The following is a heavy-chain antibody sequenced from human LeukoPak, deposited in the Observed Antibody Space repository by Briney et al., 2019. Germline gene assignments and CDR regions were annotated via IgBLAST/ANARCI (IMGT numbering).Heavy chain of an antibody. CDR1: GFTFSSHA. CDR2: ISGSGGNT. V-gene: IGHV3-23*01. Sequence: GGSLRLSCAASGFTFSSHAMSWVRQAPGKGLEWVSGISGSGGNTYYADSVKGRFTISRDNSKNTLYLQMSRLRAEDTAIYYCAKGASTVTLYYFDYWGQGTLFTVSS. CDR3: AKGASTVTLYYFDY. J-gene: IGHJ4*02. D-gene: IGHD4-17*01.